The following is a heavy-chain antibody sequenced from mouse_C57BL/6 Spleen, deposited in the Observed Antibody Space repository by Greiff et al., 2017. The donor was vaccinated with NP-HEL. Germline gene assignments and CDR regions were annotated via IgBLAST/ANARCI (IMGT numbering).Heavy chain of an antibody. J-gene: IGHJ3*01. CDR3: AREDGSSYAWFAY. V-gene: IGHV3-6*01. CDR2: ISYDGSN. Sequence: EVQLQESGPGLVKPSQSLSLTCSVTGYSITSGYYWNWIRQFPGNKLEWMGYISYDGSNNYNPSLKNRISITRYTSKNQFFLKLNSVTTEDTATYDCAREDGSSYAWFAYWGQGTLVTVSA. D-gene: IGHD1-1*01. CDR1: GYSITSGYY.